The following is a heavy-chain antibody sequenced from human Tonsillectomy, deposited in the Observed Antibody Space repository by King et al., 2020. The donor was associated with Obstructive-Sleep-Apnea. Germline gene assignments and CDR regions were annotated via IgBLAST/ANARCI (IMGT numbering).Heavy chain of an antibody. CDR2: ISANGRTK. Sequence: VQLVESGGGLVKPGGSLRLSCAASGFTFSDFYMTWVRQAPGKGLEWLSYISANGRTKYYADSVKGRFTISRDNARNSLYLQMNSLRAEDTAVYYCAREKYQLLHQHFYGLDVWGQGTTVTVSS. CDR1: GFTFSDFY. CDR3: AREKYQLLHQHFYGLDV. J-gene: IGHJ6*02. V-gene: IGHV3-11*01. D-gene: IGHD2-2*01.